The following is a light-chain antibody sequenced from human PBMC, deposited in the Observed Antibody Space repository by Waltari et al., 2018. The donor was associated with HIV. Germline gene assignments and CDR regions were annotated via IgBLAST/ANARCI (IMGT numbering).Light chain of an antibody. CDR2: EGI. J-gene: IGLJ2*01. Sequence: QSALTQPASVSGSPGQSITISCTGTNSDVGNYNLVSWYQHHPGKAPKLIIYEGIKRPSGVSNRISGSKSANTASLTISGLQAEDEADYYCCSYAGSYPVVFGGGTKLTVL. CDR3: CSYAGSYPVV. V-gene: IGLV2-23*01. CDR1: NSDVGNYNL.